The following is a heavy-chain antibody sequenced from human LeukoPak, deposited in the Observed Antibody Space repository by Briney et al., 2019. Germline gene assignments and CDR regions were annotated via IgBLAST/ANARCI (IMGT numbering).Heavy chain of an antibody. D-gene: IGHD5-12*01. CDR2: IDPSDSYT. CDR1: GYSFTSYW. J-gene: IGHJ4*02. Sequence: NLGESLKISCKGSGYSFTSYWISWVRQMPGKGLEWMGRIDPSDSYTNYSPSFQGHVTISADKSISTAYLQWSSLKASDTAMYYCAILHHSGHLDYFDYWGQGTLVTVSS. V-gene: IGHV5-10-1*01. CDR3: AILHHSGHLDYFDY.